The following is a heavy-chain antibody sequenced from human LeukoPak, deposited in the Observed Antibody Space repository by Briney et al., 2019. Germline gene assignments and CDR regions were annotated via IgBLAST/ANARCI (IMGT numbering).Heavy chain of an antibody. Sequence: ASVKVSCKASGGTFSSYAISWVRQAPGQGLEWMGGIIPMFGTANYARKFQGRVTITADESTSTANMELSSLRSEDTAVYYCAGVAGTRSDFEYWGQGTLVTVSS. CDR3: AGVAGTRSDFEY. CDR2: IIPMFGTA. V-gene: IGHV1-69*13. CDR1: GGTFSSYA. J-gene: IGHJ4*02. D-gene: IGHD6-13*01.